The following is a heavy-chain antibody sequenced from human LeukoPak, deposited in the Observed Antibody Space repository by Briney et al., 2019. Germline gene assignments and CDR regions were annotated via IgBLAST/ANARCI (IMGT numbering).Heavy chain of an antibody. CDR2: ISAYDGNT. CDR3: ATSFVGSFNDY. D-gene: IGHD1-26*01. Sequence: ASVKVSCKASGYTFTSYGISWVRQAPGQGLEWMGWISAYDGNTKSTQKLQGRVTMTTDTSTSTAYMELRSLRSDDTAVYYCATSFVGSFNDYWGQGTLVTVSS. J-gene: IGHJ4*02. V-gene: IGHV1-18*01. CDR1: GYTFTSYG.